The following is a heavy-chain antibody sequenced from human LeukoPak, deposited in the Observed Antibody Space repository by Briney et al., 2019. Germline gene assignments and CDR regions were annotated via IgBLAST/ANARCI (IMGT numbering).Heavy chain of an antibody. D-gene: IGHD6-13*01. CDR3: ARGGQAAQSSSWYFYFDY. CDR1: GGSISSYY. Sequence: PSETLSLTCSVSGGSISSYYWSWIRQSPGKGLEWIGYIYYTGSTNYNPSLKSQVTISVDTSKNHFSLKLTSVTSADTAVYYCARGGQAAQSSSWYFYFDYWGQGALVTVSS. V-gene: IGHV4-59*12. CDR2: IYYTGST. J-gene: IGHJ4*02.